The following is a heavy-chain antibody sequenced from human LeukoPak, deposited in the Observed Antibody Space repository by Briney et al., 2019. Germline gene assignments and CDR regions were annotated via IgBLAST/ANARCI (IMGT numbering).Heavy chain of an antibody. Sequence: SETLSLTCAVYGGSFSGYYWSWIRQPPGKGLEWIGEINHSGSTNYNPSLKSRVTISVDTSKNQFSLKLSSVTAADTAVYYCARAPRRITIFGVVSDAFDIWGQGTMVTVSS. J-gene: IGHJ3*02. CDR3: ARAPRRITIFGVVSDAFDI. CDR2: INHSGST. V-gene: IGHV4-34*01. D-gene: IGHD3-3*01. CDR1: GGSFSGYY.